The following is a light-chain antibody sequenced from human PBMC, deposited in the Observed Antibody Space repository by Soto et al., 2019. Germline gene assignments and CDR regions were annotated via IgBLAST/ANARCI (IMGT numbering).Light chain of an antibody. V-gene: IGKV4-1*01. CDR3: QQYYRGPPT. CDR1: QTVLFTSKNKNF. Sequence: DIVMTQSPESLAVSLGGRATIHCKSSQTVLFTSKNKNFLAWYQHKVGQPPKLLINWASIRESGVPDRFSGRGSGSDISLTISNLQAEDVAVYYCQQYYRGPPTFGQGTKVEI. CDR2: WAS. J-gene: IGKJ1*01.